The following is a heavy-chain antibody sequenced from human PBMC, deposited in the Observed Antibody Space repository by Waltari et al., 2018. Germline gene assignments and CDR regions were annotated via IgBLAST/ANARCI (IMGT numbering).Heavy chain of an antibody. J-gene: IGHJ4*02. CDR2: ISSSSSTI. CDR1: GFTFSSYS. V-gene: IGHV3-48*04. CDR3: ARGYYYDSSGYYYY. Sequence: EVQLVESGGGLVQPGGSLRLSCAASGFTFSSYSMNWVRQAPGKGREWVSYISSSSSTIYYADSVKGRFTISRDNAKNSLYLQMNSLRAEDTAVYYCARGYYYDSSGYYYYWGQGTLVTVSS. D-gene: IGHD3-22*01.